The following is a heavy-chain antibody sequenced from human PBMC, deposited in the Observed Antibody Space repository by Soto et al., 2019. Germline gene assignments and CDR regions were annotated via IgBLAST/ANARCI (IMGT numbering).Heavy chain of an antibody. D-gene: IGHD4-17*01. CDR1: GFTFSSYG. J-gene: IGHJ6*02. V-gene: IGHV3-33*01. Sequence: GGSLRLSCAASGFTFSSYGMHWVRQAPGKGLEWVAVIWYDGSNKYYADSVKGRFTISRDNSKNTLYLQMNSLRAEDTAVYYCARPTTVTTPYDMDVWGQGTTVTVSS. CDR3: ARPTTVTTPYDMDV. CDR2: IWYDGSNK.